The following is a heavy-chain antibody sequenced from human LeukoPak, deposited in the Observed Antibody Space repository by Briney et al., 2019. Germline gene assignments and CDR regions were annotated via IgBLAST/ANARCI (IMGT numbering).Heavy chain of an antibody. CDR2: ISYDETNK. CDR3: AGAWFYFDY. Sequence: GGSLRLSCAASGFSFSSYGMHWVRQAPGKGLEWVAVISYDETNKYCADSVKGRFTIARDNSKNTLYLQMNSLRAEDTAVYYCAGAWFYFDYWGQGTLVTVSS. CDR1: GFSFSSYG. V-gene: IGHV3-30*03. D-gene: IGHD6-19*01. J-gene: IGHJ4*02.